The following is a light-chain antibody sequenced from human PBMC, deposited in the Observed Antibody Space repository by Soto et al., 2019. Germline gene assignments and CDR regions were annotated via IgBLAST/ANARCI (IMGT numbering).Light chain of an antibody. V-gene: IGKV3-20*01. Sequence: EIVLTQSPGTLSLSPGERATLSCRASQSVSSNYLAWYQQSPGQAPRLLIYGASSRATGIPERFSVSGSGTDFTLTISRLEPEDFAVYYCQQYGSSPLTFGGGTKVEIK. J-gene: IGKJ4*01. CDR3: QQYGSSPLT. CDR1: QSVSSNY. CDR2: GAS.